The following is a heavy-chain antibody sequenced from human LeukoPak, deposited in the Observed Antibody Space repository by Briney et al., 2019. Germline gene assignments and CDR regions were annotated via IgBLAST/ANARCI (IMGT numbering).Heavy chain of an antibody. V-gene: IGHV1-69*13. D-gene: IGHD3-9*01. CDR1: GGTFSSYA. CDR2: IIPIFGTA. J-gene: IGHJ4*02. Sequence: SVTVSCKASGGTFSSYAVSWVRQAPGQGLEWMGGIIPIFGTANYAQKFQGRVTITADESTSTAYMELSSLRSEDTAVYYCARGRKYYDILTGYHPTAFDYWGQGILITVSS. CDR3: ARGRKYYDILTGYHPTAFDY.